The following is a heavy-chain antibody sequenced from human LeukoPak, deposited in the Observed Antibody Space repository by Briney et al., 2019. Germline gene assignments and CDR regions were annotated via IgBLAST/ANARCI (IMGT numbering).Heavy chain of an antibody. V-gene: IGHV3-74*01. CDR3: AGVVSYCGGDCYSVFDY. CDR2: INSDGSST. D-gene: IGHD2-21*02. Sequence: PGGSLRLSCAASGFTFSSYWMHWVRQAPGKGLVWVSRINSDGSSTSYADSVKGRFTISRDNAKNTLYLQMNSLRAEDTAVYYCAGVVSYCGGDCYSVFDYWGQGTLVTVSS. J-gene: IGHJ4*02. CDR1: GFTFSSYW.